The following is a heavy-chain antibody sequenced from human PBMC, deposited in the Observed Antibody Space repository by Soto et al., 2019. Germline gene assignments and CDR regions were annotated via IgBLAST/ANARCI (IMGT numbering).Heavy chain of an antibody. CDR3: ARSPYTNSWYYFDY. D-gene: IGHD6-13*01. V-gene: IGHV1-18*01. CDR1: GYTFTMYG. J-gene: IGHJ4*02. CDR2: ISTYNGNT. Sequence: QVQLVQSGAEVKKPWASVKVSCKTSGYTFTMYGISWVRQAPEQGLEWMGWISTYNGNTNSAQKIQGRVTMTTDTSPSTAYMELRSLRSDDTAVYYCARSPYTNSWYYFDYGGQGTLVTVSS.